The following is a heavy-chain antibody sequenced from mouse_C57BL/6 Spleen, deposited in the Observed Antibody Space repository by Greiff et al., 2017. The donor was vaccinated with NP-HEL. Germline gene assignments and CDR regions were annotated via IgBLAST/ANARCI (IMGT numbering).Heavy chain of an antibody. J-gene: IGHJ3*01. D-gene: IGHD2-1*01. CDR2: ISSGSSTI. Sequence: EVRLVESGGGLVKPGGPLKLSCAASGFTFSDYGMHWVRQAPEKGLEWVAYISSGSSTIYYADTVKGRFTISRDNAKNTLFLQMTSLRSEDTAMYYCARQIYYGNSFAYWGQRTLVTVSA. CDR3: ARQIYYGNSFAY. CDR1: GFTFSDYG. V-gene: IGHV5-17*01.